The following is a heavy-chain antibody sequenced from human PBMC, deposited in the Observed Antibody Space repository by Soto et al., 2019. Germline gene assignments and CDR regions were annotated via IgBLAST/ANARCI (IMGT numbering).Heavy chain of an antibody. CDR2: IDWDDDK. CDR1: GFSLSTSGMC. J-gene: IGHJ6*02. CDR3: ARSTDPRGHYYYYGMDV. D-gene: IGHD3-10*01. Sequence: SGPTLVNPTPTLTLTCTFSGFSLSTSGMCVSWIRQPPGKALEWLALIDWDDDKYYSTSLKTRLTISKDTSKNQVVLTMTNMDPVDTATYYCARSTDPRGHYYYYGMDVWGQGTTVTVSS. V-gene: IGHV2-70*01.